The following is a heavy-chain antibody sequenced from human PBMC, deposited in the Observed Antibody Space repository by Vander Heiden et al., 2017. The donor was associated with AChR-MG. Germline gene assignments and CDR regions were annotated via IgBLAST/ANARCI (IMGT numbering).Heavy chain of an antibody. Sequence: QVQLQQWGAGVLQPSETLSLTCGVYGGSFSGYYWSWIRQAPGKGLEWIGEINQSGSTNYNPSLKSRVTISVDTSKNRISLKLSSVTAADTAVYYCARGYCTNGVCYKSVDPWGQGTLVTVSS. V-gene: IGHV4-34*01. CDR2: INQSGST. CDR1: GGSFSGYY. CDR3: ARGYCTNGVCYKSVDP. J-gene: IGHJ5*02. D-gene: IGHD2-8*01.